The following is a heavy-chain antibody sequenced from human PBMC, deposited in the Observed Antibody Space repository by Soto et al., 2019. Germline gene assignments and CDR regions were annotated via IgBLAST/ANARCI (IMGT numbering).Heavy chain of an antibody. J-gene: IGHJ4*02. CDR3: ARDTAHGGNTPYFVY. Sequence: GSALKLYCADSGCTFSIYTMNWVRQSPGKGLEWVAVISYDGSNKYYADSVKGRFTISRDNSKNTLYLQMNSLRAEDTAVYYCARDTAHGGNTPYFVYWGPGTLGSGSS. D-gene: IGHD2-15*01. CDR2: ISYDGSNK. CDR1: GCTFSIYT. V-gene: IGHV3-30-3*01.